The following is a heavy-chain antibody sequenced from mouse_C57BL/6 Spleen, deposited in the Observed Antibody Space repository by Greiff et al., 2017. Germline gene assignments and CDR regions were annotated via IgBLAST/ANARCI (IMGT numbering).Heavy chain of an antibody. V-gene: IGHV1-64*01. CDR1: GYTFTSYW. Sequence: VQLQQSGAELVKPGASVKLSCKASGYTFTSYWMHWVKQRPGQGLEWIGMIHPNSGSTNYNEKFKSKATLTVDKSSSTAYMQLSSLTSEDSAVYYCARWPSLITTVVEGGYFDVWGTGTTVTVSS. D-gene: IGHD1-1*01. CDR3: ARWPSLITTVVEGGYFDV. J-gene: IGHJ1*03. CDR2: IHPNSGST.